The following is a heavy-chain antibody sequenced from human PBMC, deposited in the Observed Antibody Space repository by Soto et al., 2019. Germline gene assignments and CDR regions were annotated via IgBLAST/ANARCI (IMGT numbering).Heavy chain of an antibody. D-gene: IGHD3-22*01. CDR2: IIPVFGTP. Sequence: QVQVVQSGAEVKKPGSSVKVSCKASGGSFSNYGISWVRQAPGQGLEGMGGIIPVFGTPHYAQKFQDRVTITADESTSTVYMEVSSLTSDDTAVYYCARGDATKIIVTTYYSLDVWGQGTTVTVSS. CDR1: GGSFSNYG. V-gene: IGHV1-69*12. J-gene: IGHJ6*02. CDR3: ARGDATKIIVTTYYSLDV.